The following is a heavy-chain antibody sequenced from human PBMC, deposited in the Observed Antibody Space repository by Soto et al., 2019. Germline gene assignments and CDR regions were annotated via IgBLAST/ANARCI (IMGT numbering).Heavy chain of an antibody. CDR1: GDTFTSYG. CDR3: SRGGDVNYCHGMDV. V-gene: IGHV1-18*01. CDR2: ISAYNGKT. D-gene: IGHD5-12*01. Sequence: QVQLVQSGGEVKKPGAYLQLSCTAPGDTFTSYGTSWVRQDPGQGLEWMGWISAYNGKTNYEQNVQGRGTMTTDKSTSTASMNMRILRSDDTAVYYCSRGGDVNYCHGMDVWGQGTTGTVAS. J-gene: IGHJ6*02.